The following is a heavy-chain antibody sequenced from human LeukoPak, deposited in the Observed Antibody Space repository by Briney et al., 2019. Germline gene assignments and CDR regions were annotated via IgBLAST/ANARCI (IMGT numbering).Heavy chain of an antibody. J-gene: IGHJ4*02. Sequence: PSETLSLTCTVSGGSISTYYWNWIRQPPGKGREWSGYIYYSGTTNYNPSLKSRVSMSVDTSKNQFSLKLSSVTAADTAVYYCARGRIFGVVSRLFDYWGQGTLVTVSS. CDR3: ARGRIFGVVSRLFDY. CDR1: GGSISTYY. CDR2: IYYSGTT. D-gene: IGHD3-3*01. V-gene: IGHV4-59*12.